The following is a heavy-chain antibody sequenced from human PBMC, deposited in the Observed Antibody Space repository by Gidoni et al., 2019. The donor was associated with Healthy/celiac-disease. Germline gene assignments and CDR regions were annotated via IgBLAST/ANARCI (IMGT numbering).Heavy chain of an antibody. Sequence: QLQLHESGPGLVKPSETLSLTCTVSGGSISSSSLYCGWIRHPPGKGLEWIGSIYYSGSTYSNPSLKSRVTISVDTSKIQFPLELSSVTAADTAVYYCASQDYDYVWGSYRPNYYFDYWGQGTLVTVSS. CDR1: GGSISSSSLY. CDR2: IYYSGST. V-gene: IGHV4-39*01. J-gene: IGHJ4*02. CDR3: ASQDYDYVWGSYRPNYYFDY. D-gene: IGHD3-16*02.